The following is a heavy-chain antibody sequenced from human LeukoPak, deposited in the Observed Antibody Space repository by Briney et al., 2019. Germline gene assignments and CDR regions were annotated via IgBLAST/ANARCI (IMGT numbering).Heavy chain of an antibody. CDR1: GFTFSSYW. V-gene: IGHV3-7*01. CDR2: IKQDGSEK. CDR3: ARDLGRGGYTVAGYFDY. D-gene: IGHD6-19*01. Sequence: GGSLRLSCAASGFTFSSYWMSWFRKAPGKGLEGLANIKQDGSEKYYVDSVKGRFTISRDNAKNSLYLQMNSLRAEDTAVYYCARDLGRGGYTVAGYFDYWGQGTLVTVSS. J-gene: IGHJ4*02.